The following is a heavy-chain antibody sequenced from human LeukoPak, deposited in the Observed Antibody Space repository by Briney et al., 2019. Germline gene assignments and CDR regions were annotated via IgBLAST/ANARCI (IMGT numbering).Heavy chain of an antibody. J-gene: IGHJ4*02. D-gene: IGHD6-19*01. CDR1: GGSFSGYY. CDR3: ARVPVYSSGWYVGYYFDY. CDR2: IKHSGST. V-gene: IGHV4-34*01. Sequence: SETLSLTCAVYGGSFSGYYWSWIRQPPGKGLEWIGEIKHSGSTNYNPSLKSRVTISVDTSKNQFSLKLSSVTAADTAVYYCARVPVYSSGWYVGYYFDYWGQGTLVTVSS.